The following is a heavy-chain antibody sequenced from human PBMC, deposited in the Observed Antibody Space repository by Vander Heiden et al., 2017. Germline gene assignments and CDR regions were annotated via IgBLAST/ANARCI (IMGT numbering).Heavy chain of an antibody. CDR2: ISISSSYI. CDR3: ATSPGYSSRWFDY. CDR1: GFTFTSYS. J-gene: IGHJ4*02. V-gene: IGHV3-21*01. D-gene: IGHD6-13*01. Sequence: EVQLVESGGGLVKPGGSLSLSCAAYGFTFTSYSMNWVRQAPGKGLELVSYISISSSYIYYADSVKGRFTISRDNAKKSLFLQMNSLRAEDTAVYYCATSPGYSSRWFDYWGQGTLVTVSS.